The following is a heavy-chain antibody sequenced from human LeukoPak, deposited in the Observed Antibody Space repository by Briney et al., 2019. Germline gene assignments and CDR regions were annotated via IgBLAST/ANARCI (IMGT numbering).Heavy chain of an antibody. D-gene: IGHD3-22*01. CDR3: AIRYYYDSFGYYFGDY. J-gene: IGHJ4*02. Sequence: PGGSLRLSCAVSGFTFSSFAMSWGRQAPGAELECVSAIRGSGGSTYYADSVKGRFTISRDNSKHTLYLQMNSLRAGDTAVYYCAIRYYYDSFGYYFGDYWGQGTLVTVSS. CDR1: GFTFSSFA. V-gene: IGHV3-23*01. CDR2: IRGSGGST.